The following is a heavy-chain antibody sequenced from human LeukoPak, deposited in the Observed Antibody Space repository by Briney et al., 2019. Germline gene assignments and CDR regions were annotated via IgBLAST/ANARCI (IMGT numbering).Heavy chain of an antibody. J-gene: IGHJ5*02. Sequence: SETLSLTCAVSGYSISSGYYWGWIRPPPGKGLEWIGSIYHSGSTYYNPSLKSRVTISVDTSKNQFSLKLSSVTAADTAVYYCASSLVVVPAAIDWFDPWGQGTLVTVSS. CDR2: IYHSGST. D-gene: IGHD2-2*01. CDR3: ASSLVVVPAAIDWFDP. CDR1: GYSISSGYY. V-gene: IGHV4-38-2*01.